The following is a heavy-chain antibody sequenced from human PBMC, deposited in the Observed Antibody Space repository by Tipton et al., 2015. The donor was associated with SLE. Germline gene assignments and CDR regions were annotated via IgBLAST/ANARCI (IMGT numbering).Heavy chain of an antibody. J-gene: IGHJ3*02. CDR3: AKGQSAFDI. CDR2: ISSSGSTI. V-gene: IGHV3-48*03. CDR1: GFTFSSYE. Sequence: SLRLSCAASGFTFSSYEMNWVRQAPGKGLEWVSYISSSGSTIYYAESVKGRFTISRDNAKNTLYLQMNSLRVEDTAVYYCAKGQSAFDIWGQGTMVTVSS.